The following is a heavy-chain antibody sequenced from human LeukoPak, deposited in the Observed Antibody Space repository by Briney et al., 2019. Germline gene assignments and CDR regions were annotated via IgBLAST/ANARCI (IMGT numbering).Heavy chain of an antibody. CDR3: ARGGDYGDWGYFQH. J-gene: IGHJ1*01. CDR2: INHSGSS. Sequence: SETLSLTCAVYSGSFSGYYWSWIRQPPGKGLEWIGEINHSGSSNYNPSLKSRVTISVDTSKNQFSLKLTSVTAADTAVYYCARGGDYGDWGYFQHWGQGTLVTVYS. CDR1: SGSFSGYY. V-gene: IGHV4-34*01. D-gene: IGHD4-17*01.